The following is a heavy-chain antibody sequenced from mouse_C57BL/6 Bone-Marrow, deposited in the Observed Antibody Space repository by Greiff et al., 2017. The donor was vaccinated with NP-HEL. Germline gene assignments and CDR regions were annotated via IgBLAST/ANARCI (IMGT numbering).Heavy chain of an antibody. Sequence: QVQLQQPGAELVKPGASVKLSCKASGYTFTSYWMHWVKQRPGRGLEWIGRTDPNSGGTKYNEKFKSKATLTVDKPSSTAYMQLSSLTSEDSAVYYCATYGSSPYYFDYWGQGTTLTVSS. CDR2: TDPNSGGT. CDR3: ATYGSSPYYFDY. D-gene: IGHD1-1*01. CDR1: GYTFTSYW. V-gene: IGHV1-72*01. J-gene: IGHJ2*01.